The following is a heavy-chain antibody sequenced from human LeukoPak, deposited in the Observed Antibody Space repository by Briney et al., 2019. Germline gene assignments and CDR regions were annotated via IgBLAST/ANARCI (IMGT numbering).Heavy chain of an antibody. J-gene: IGHJ5*02. CDR1: GFTFSSYG. Sequence: GGSLRLSCAASGFTFSSYGMHRVRQAPGKGLEWVSGINWNGGSTGYADSVKGRFTISRDNAKNSLYLQMNSLRAEDTALYHCARSGDPLYNWFDPWGQGTLVTVSS. CDR3: ARSGDPLYNWFDP. V-gene: IGHV3-20*01. CDR2: INWNGGST. D-gene: IGHD3-3*01.